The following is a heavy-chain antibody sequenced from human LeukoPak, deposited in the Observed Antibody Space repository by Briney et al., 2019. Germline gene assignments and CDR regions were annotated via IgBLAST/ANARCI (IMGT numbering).Heavy chain of an antibody. CDR1: GXTFDDYA. J-gene: IGHJ4*02. CDR2: ISGDSDYT. CDR3: AKGHGSRTGDFEY. D-gene: IGHD3-10*01. V-gene: IGHV3-43*02. Sequence: SGGSLRLSCAASGXTFDDYAMHWVRQAPGMGQEWVSLISGDSDYTYYADSVKGRFTISRDNSKNSLYLQMNTLRTEDNALYYCAKGHGSRTGDFEYWGQGTLVTVSS.